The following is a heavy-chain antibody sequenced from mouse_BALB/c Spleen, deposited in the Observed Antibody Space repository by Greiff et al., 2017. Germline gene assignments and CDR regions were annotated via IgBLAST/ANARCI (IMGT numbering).Heavy chain of an antibody. V-gene: IGHV1-15*01. CDR2: IDPETGGT. D-gene: IGHD1-1*01. Sequence: QVQLQQSGAELVRPGASVTLSCKASGYTFTDYEMHWVKQTPVHGLEWIGAIDPETGGTAYNQTFKGKATLTADKSSSTAYMELRSLTSEDSAVYYCTTVVGVRYFAYWGQGTTLTVSS. CDR3: TTVVGVRYFAY. CDR1: GYTFTDYE. J-gene: IGHJ2*01.